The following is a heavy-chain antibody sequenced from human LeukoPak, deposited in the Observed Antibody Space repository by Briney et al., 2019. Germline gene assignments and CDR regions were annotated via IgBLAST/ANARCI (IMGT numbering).Heavy chain of an antibody. J-gene: IGHJ4*02. CDR3: ASPGVISSGATLY. CDR1: GYSFTSYW. V-gene: IGHV5-51*01. Sequence: GESLQISCKGSGYSFTSYWIGWVRQMPGKGLEWMGIIYPGDSDTRYSPSFQGQVTISADKSISTAYLQWSSLKASDTAMYYRASPGVISSGATLYWGQGTLVTVSS. CDR2: IYPGDSDT. D-gene: IGHD2-21*01.